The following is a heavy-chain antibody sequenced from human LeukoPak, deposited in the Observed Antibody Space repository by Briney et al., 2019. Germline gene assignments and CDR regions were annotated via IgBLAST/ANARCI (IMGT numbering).Heavy chain of an antibody. J-gene: IGHJ6*02. CDR2: IKQEGSEK. D-gene: IGHD3-10*01. CDR3: ARDQGTMVRGGHYYYYGMDV. Sequence: RGSLRLSSAAPGFTFSIYWMSSVRQGPGKGRGWVANIKQEGSEKYYVNSVKGRFTISRDNAKNSLYLQMNSLRDEDTAVYYCARDQGTMVRGGHYYYYGMDVWGQGTTVTVSS. CDR1: GFTFSIYW. V-gene: IGHV3-7*01.